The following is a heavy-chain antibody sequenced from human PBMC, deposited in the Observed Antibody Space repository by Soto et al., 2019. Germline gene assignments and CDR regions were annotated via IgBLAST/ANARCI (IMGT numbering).Heavy chain of an antibody. D-gene: IGHD6-19*01. CDR2: MYNSGST. V-gene: IGHV4-61*01. CDR3: ARVSSGWYYFDY. Sequence: QVQLQESGPGLVKPSETLSLTCTVSGGSVSSGSYYWSWIRQPPGKGLEWIGYMYNSGSTNCNPPLKSRVIISVDTSETQFSLKLSSVTAADTAVYYCARVSSGWYYFDYWGQGTLVTVSS. J-gene: IGHJ4*02. CDR1: GGSVSSGSYY.